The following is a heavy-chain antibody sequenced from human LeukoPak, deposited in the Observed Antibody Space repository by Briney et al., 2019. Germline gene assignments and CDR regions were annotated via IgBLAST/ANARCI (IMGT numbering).Heavy chain of an antibody. J-gene: IGHJ4*02. D-gene: IGHD1-1*01. V-gene: IGHV3-9*03. CDR1: GFTFDDYA. CDR2: ISWNSGSI. Sequence: GGSLRLSCAASGFTFDDYAMHWVRQAPGKGLEWVSGISWNSGSIGYADSVKGRFTISRDNAKNSLYLQMNSLRAEDMALYYCAKNGETGTTAYYFDYWGQETLVTVSS. CDR3: AKNGETGTTAYYFDY.